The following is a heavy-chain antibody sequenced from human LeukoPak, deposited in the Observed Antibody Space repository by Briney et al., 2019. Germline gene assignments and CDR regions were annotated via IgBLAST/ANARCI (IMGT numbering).Heavy chain of an antibody. J-gene: IGHJ5*02. CDR3: ARLGAYCSGGSCYSGAWFDP. V-gene: IGHV5-51*01. Sequence: GESLKISCKGSGYSFTNYWIGWVRQIPGKGLEWRGIIYPGDSDTRYSPSFQGQVTISADKSISTAYLQWSSLKASDTAMYYCARLGAYCSGGSCYSGAWFDPWGQGTLVTVSS. D-gene: IGHD2-15*01. CDR2: IYPGDSDT. CDR1: GYSFTNYW.